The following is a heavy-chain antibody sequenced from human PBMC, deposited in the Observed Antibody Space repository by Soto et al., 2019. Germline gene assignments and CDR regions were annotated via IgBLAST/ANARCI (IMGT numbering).Heavy chain of an antibody. J-gene: IGHJ5*02. CDR2: INPNSGGT. V-gene: IGHV1-2*04. CDR1: GYTLTGYY. Sequence: ASVKVSCKASGYTLTGYYMHWVRRAPGQGLEWMGWINPNSGGTNYAQKFQGWVTMTRDTSISTAYMELSRLRSDDTAVYYCARGDVVPAANNWFDPWGQGTLVTVSS. D-gene: IGHD2-2*01. CDR3: ARGDVVPAANNWFDP.